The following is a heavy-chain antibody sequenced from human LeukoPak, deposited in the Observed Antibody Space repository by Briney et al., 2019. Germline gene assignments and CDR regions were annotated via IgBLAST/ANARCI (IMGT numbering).Heavy chain of an antibody. D-gene: IGHD2-21*02. Sequence: GGSLRLSCAASGFTFSSYEMNWVRQAPGKGLEGVSYISSSGSTIYYADSVKGRFTISRDNAKNSLYLQMNSLRAEDTAVYYCARDNPYCGGDCYSRPDYWGQGTLVTVSS. CDR1: GFTFSSYE. CDR3: ARDNPYCGGDCYSRPDY. J-gene: IGHJ4*02. V-gene: IGHV3-48*03. CDR2: ISSSGSTI.